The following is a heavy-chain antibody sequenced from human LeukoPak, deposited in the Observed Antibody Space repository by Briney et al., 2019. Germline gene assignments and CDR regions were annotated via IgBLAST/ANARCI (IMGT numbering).Heavy chain of an antibody. V-gene: IGHV3-23*01. CDR1: GFTVSAYA. Sequence: GGPLRLSCAASGFTVSAYAMAWVRQAPGKGLEWVSTIYDDNTYYADSVKGRFAISTDNSKNTLYLQMNSLRVEDTAVYFCAARKVRGVWFYLDYWGQGTLVTVSS. J-gene: IGHJ4*02. D-gene: IGHD3-10*01. CDR2: IYDDNT. CDR3: AARKVRGVWFYLDY.